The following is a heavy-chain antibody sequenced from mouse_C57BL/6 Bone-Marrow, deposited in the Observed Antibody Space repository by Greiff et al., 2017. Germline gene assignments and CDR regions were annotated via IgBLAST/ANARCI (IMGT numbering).Heavy chain of an antibody. CDR2: INPYNGGT. Sequence: VQLQQSGPVLVKPGASVKMSCKASGYTFTDYYMNWVKQSHGKSLEWIGVINPYNGGTSYNQKFKGKATLTVDKSSSTAYMELNSLTSEDSAVYYCARSTGTSLYAMDYWGQGTSVTVSS. CDR1: GYTFTDYY. CDR3: ARSTGTSLYAMDY. D-gene: IGHD4-1*02. V-gene: IGHV1-19*01. J-gene: IGHJ4*01.